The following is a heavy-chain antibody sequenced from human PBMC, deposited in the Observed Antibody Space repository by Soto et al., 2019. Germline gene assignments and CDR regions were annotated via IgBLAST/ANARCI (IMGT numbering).Heavy chain of an antibody. CDR1: GGSITRSSYF. D-gene: IGHD6-25*01. CDR3: AGQTFTIAAASYGRSNWFDP. J-gene: IGHJ5*02. Sequence: SETLSLTCIVSGGSITRSSYFWGWVRQPPGKGLEWIGTIYFTGNAYYTPSLKSRLTMSIDTSKNEFSLRLNSVSAADTAVYYCAGQTFTIAAASYGRSNWFDPWGPGTLVTVSS. CDR2: IYFTGNA. V-gene: IGHV4-39*01.